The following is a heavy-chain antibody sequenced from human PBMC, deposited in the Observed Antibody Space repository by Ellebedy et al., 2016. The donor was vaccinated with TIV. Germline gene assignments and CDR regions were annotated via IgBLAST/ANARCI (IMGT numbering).Heavy chain of an antibody. Sequence: MPSETLSLTCTVSGGSISSYYWSRIRQPPGKGLEWIGSIYYSGSTYYNPSLKSRVTISVDTSKNQFSLKLSSVTAADTAVYYCARRFRDSSGYYWVKYYFDYWGQGTLVTVSS. J-gene: IGHJ4*02. D-gene: IGHD3-22*01. CDR1: GGSISSYY. CDR3: ARRFRDSSGYYWVKYYFDY. CDR2: IYYSGST. V-gene: IGHV4-59*05.